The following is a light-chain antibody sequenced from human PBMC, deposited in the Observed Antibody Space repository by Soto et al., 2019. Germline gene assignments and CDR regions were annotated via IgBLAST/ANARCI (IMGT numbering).Light chain of an antibody. CDR2: LGS. J-gene: IGKJ4*01. Sequence: IVMTQSPLSLPVTLGESASISCRSSQSLLHSNGHNYLDWYLQKPGQSPQLLIYLGSNRASGVPDRFSGSGSGTDFTLTISSLQPEDVAAYYCQKYNSAPLTFGGGTKVEIK. V-gene: IGKV2-28*01. CDR3: QKYNSAPLT. CDR1: QSLLHSNGHNY.